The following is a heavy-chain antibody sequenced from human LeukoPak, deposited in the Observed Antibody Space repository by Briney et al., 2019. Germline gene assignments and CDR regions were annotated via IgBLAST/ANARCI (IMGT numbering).Heavy chain of an antibody. CDR2: ISWNSGSV. CDR3: AKAANYYGSGNLSWFDP. V-gene: IGHV3-9*01. D-gene: IGHD3-10*01. CDR1: GFTFDDYA. J-gene: IGHJ5*02. Sequence: PGRSLRLSCAASGFTFDDYAMHWVRQAPGQGLEWVSGISWNSGSVGYADSVKGRFTISRDNAKNSLYLQMNSLRAEDTALYYCAKAANYYGSGNLSWFDPWGQGTLVTVSS.